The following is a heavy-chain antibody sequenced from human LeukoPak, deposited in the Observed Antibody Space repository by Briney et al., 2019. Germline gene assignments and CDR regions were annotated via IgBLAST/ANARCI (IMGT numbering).Heavy chain of an antibody. CDR3: ARHGHVYFDY. Sequence: PSGTLSLTCAVYGGSFSGYYWSWIRQPPGKGLEWIGEINHSGSTNYNPSLKSRVTISVDTSKNQFSLKLSSVTAADTAVYYCARHGHVYFDYWGQGTLVTVSS. J-gene: IGHJ4*02. V-gene: IGHV4-34*01. CDR2: INHSGST. D-gene: IGHD5-24*01. CDR1: GGSFSGYY.